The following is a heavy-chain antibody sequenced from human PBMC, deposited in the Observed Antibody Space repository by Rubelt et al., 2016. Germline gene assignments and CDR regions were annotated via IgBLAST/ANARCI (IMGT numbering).Heavy chain of an antibody. CDR2: IYYSGST. V-gene: IGHV4-39*07. CDR1: GGSISSSSYY. Sequence: QLQLQESGPGLVKPSETLSLTCTVSGGSISSSSYYWGWIRQPPGKGLEWIGSIYYSGSTYYNPSLKCRVTISVDTSKNQCSLKRSSVTAADTGVYYCARDREGEWLPQNWGQGSRVSVSS. CDR3: ARDREGEWLPQN. J-gene: IGHJ4*02. D-gene: IGHD3-3*01.